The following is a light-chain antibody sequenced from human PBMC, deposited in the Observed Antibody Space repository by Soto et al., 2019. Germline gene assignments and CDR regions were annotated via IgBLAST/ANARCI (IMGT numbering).Light chain of an antibody. CDR2: RNN. Sequence: QSVLTQPPSASGNPGQRVNISCFGSSSNIGSNYVYWYRQFPGTAPKLLIQRNNQRPSGVPARFSGSKSGTSASLAISGLRSEDEADYYCGGWDDSLSGPVFGGGTKLTVL. J-gene: IGLJ2*01. V-gene: IGLV1-47*01. CDR1: SSNIGSNY. CDR3: GGWDDSLSGPV.